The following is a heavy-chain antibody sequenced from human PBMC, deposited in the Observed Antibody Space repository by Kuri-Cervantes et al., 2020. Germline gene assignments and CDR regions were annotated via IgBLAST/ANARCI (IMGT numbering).Heavy chain of an antibody. J-gene: IGHJ4*02. Sequence: GESLKISCAASGFTFSSYAMSWVRQAPGKGLEWVSGISWNSGSIGYADSVKGRFTISRDNAKNSLYLQMNSLRAEDTAVYYCARDILAAAGTSWGQGTLVTVSS. CDR2: ISWNSGSI. D-gene: IGHD6-13*01. V-gene: IGHV3-20*04. CDR1: GFTFSSYA. CDR3: ARDILAAAGTS.